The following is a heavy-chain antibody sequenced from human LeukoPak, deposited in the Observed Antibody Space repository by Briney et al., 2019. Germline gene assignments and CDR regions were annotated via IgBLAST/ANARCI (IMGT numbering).Heavy chain of an antibody. CDR3: ARAPRGTYWDYFDY. CDR1: GDTLGNYG. Sequence: GASVKASCKADGDTLGNYGISWVRQAPGQGLEWIGWISVYNGNTKYAQKFQGRVTMTADTSTSTSYMELRSLTSDDTAVYYCARAPRGTYWDYFDYWGQGTLVTVSS. J-gene: IGHJ4*02. V-gene: IGHV1-18*01. CDR2: ISVYNGNT. D-gene: IGHD1-26*01.